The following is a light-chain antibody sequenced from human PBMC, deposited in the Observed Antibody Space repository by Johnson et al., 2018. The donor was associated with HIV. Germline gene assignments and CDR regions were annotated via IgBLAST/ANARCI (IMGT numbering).Light chain of an antibody. J-gene: IGLJ1*01. Sequence: QSVLTQPPSVSAAPGQKVTISCSGSSSNIGNNYVSWYQQLPGAAPKVLIYDNNKRPSGIPDRISGSKSGTSATLGITGLRTGDEAVYYCGTWNSRLSVVHVFGTGTKVTVL. CDR3: GTWNSRLSVVHV. V-gene: IGLV1-51*01. CDR1: SSNIGNNY. CDR2: DNN.